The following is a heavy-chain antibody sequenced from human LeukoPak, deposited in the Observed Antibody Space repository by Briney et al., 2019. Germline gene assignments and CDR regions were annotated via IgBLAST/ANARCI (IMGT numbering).Heavy chain of an antibody. CDR3: ARNIVGGLGAFDI. V-gene: IGHV4-38-2*02. D-gene: IGHD1-26*01. CDR2: ISHSGIT. J-gene: IGHJ3*02. CDR1: AYSISSGYY. Sequence: SETLSLTCTVSAYSISSGYYWDWIRRPPGKGLEWIGSISHSGITYYNPSLKSRVTVSLDTSKNQFSLKLSPVTAADTAVYYCARNIVGGLGAFDIWGQGTMVTVSS.